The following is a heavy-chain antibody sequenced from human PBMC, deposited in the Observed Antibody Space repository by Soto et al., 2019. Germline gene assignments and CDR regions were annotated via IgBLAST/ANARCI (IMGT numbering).Heavy chain of an antibody. CDR1: GYTFTSYG. Sequence: GASVKVSCKASGYTFTSYGISWVRQAPGQGLEWMGWISAYNGNTNYAQKPQGRVTMTRDTSTSTVYMELSSLRSEDTAVYYCARGYYDILTGYHPFDYWGQGTLVTVSS. CDR2: ISAYNGNT. D-gene: IGHD3-9*01. CDR3: ARGYYDILTGYHPFDY. J-gene: IGHJ4*02. V-gene: IGHV1-18*04.